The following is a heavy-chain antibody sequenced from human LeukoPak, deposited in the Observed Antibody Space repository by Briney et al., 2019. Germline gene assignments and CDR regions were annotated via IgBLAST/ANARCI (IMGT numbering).Heavy chain of an antibody. Sequence: SETLSLTCTVSGGPIISYYWSWIRQPPGKGLEWIGYIYYSGSTNYNPSLKSRVTISVDTSKNQFSLKLSSVTAVDTAVYYCARSIAARYDYWGQGTLVTVSS. V-gene: IGHV4-59*01. CDR1: GGPIISYY. CDR3: ARSIAARYDY. CDR2: IYYSGST. D-gene: IGHD6-6*01. J-gene: IGHJ4*02.